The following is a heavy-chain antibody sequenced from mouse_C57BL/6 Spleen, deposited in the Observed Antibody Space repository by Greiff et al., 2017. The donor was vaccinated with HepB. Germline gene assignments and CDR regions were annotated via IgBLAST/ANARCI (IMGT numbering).Heavy chain of an antibody. CDR2: IHPSDSDT. CDR1: GYTFTSYW. Sequence: QVQLQQPRAELVKPGASVKVSCKASGYTFTSYWMHWVKQRPGQGLEWIGRIHPSDSDTNYNQKFKGKATLTVDKSSSTAYMQLSSLTSEDSAVYYCAISYDGQEYFDVWGTGTTVTVSS. J-gene: IGHJ1*03. V-gene: IGHV1-74*01. D-gene: IGHD2-3*01. CDR3: AISYDGQEYFDV.